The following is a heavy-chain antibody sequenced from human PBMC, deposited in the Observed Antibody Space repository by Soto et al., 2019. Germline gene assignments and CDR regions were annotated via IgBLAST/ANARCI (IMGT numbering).Heavy chain of an antibody. CDR1: GGSISSGGYY. CDR2: IYYSGST. J-gene: IGHJ5*02. CDR3: ARGQQPVLGGWFDP. V-gene: IGHV4-31*03. D-gene: IGHD3-16*01. Sequence: QVQLQESGPGLVKPSQTLSLTCTVSGGSISSGGYYWSWIRQHPGKGLEWIGYIYYSGSTYYNPSLQIRVTISVDTSKNQFSLKLRSVTAADTAVYYCARGQQPVLGGWFDPWGQGTLVTVSS.